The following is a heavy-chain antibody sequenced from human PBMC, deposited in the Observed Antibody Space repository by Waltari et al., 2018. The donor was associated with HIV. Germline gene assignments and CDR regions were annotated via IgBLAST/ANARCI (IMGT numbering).Heavy chain of an antibody. D-gene: IGHD4-17*01. J-gene: IGHJ6*02. CDR2: ISVYNGNT. CDR1: GYTFSSYG. Sequence: QVQLVQSGAEVKKPGASVKVSCKASGYTFSSYGISWVRQAPGQGLEWMGWISVYNGNTNYAQKLQGRVTMTTDTSTSTAHMELRSLRSDDTAVYYCARDPTTVVPDYYYGMDVWGQGTTVTVSS. CDR3: ARDPTTVVPDYYYGMDV. V-gene: IGHV1-18*01.